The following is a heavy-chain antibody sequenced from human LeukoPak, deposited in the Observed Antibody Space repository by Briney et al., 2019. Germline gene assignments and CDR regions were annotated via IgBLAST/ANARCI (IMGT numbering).Heavy chain of an antibody. Sequence: PGGSLRLSCAASGFTFSSYSMNWVRQAPGKGLEWVSSISSSSSYIYYADSVKGRFTISRDNAENSLYLQMNSLRPEDTAVYYCAKDLTPYDAFDMWGQGTMVIVS. D-gene: IGHD3-16*01. V-gene: IGHV3-21*01. CDR3: AKDLTPYDAFDM. J-gene: IGHJ3*02. CDR1: GFTFSSYS. CDR2: ISSSSSYI.